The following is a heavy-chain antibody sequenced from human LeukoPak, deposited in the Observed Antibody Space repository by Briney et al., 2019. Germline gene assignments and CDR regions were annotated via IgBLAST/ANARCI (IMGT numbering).Heavy chain of an antibody. V-gene: IGHV3-74*01. CDR2: MNQDGSDT. CDR1: GFTPSSDW. Sequence: GGSLRLSCAVSGFTPSSDWMHWVRQAPGKGLEWVSRMNQDGSDTSYADSVKGRFTISRDNAKNTVYLQMNSLRAEDSAVYYCATVFGYWGQGTLVTVSS. J-gene: IGHJ4*02. CDR3: ATVFGY.